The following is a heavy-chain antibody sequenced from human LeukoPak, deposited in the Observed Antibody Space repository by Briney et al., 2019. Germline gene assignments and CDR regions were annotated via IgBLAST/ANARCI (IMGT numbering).Heavy chain of an antibody. D-gene: IGHD2-15*01. J-gene: IGHJ5*02. CDR1: GYTLTELS. CDR2: FDPEDGET. Sequence: ASVKVSCKVSGYTLTELSMHWVRQAPGKGLEWMGGFDPEDGETTYAQKFQGRVTMTEDTSTDTAYMELSSLRSEDTAVYYCATAKDCSGGSCYDWFDPWGQGTLVTVSS. CDR3: ATAKDCSGGSCYDWFDP. V-gene: IGHV1-24*01.